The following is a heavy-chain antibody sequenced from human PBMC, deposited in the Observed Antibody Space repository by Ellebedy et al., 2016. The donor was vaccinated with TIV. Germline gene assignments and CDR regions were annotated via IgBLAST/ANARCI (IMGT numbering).Heavy chain of an antibody. Sequence: PGGSLRLSCAASGFTFSSYAMSWVRQAPGKGLAWVSGISGTGATTYYADSVKGRFTISRDNSKNTLYLLMNSLRAEDTAVYYCARDLHFAFDYWGRGTLVTVSS. CDR1: GFTFSSYA. J-gene: IGHJ4*02. V-gene: IGHV3-23*01. CDR2: ISGTGATT. CDR3: ARDLHFAFDY.